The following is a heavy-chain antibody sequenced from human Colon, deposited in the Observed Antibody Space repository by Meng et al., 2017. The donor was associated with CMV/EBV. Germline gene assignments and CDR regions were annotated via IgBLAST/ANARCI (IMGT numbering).Heavy chain of an antibody. V-gene: IGHV3-23*01. CDR1: TSSSYA. D-gene: IGHD6-6*01. Sequence: TSSSYARSWGRQALGQGLGWVLAISGSGGTKYYADPVKGRFTISRDNSKNTLYLKMNSLRAEERAVYSCAKRGWGNQLLGIIDYWGQGTLVTVSS. J-gene: IGHJ4*02. CDR2: ISGSGGTK. CDR3: AKRGWGNQLLGIIDY.